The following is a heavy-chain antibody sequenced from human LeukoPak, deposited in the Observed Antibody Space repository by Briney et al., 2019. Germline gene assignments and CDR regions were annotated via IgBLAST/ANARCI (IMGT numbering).Heavy chain of an antibody. J-gene: IGHJ4*02. CDR2: ISSSSSSYI. CDR1: GFTFSSYS. D-gene: IGHD3-22*01. Sequence: GGSLRLSCAASGFTFSSYSMNWVRQAPGKGLEWVSSISSSSSSYIYYADSVKGRFTISRDNAKNSLYLQMNSLRAEDTAVYYCATLPYYYDSSGSYYFDYWGQGTLVTVSS. CDR3: ATLPYYYDSSGSYYFDY. V-gene: IGHV3-21*01.